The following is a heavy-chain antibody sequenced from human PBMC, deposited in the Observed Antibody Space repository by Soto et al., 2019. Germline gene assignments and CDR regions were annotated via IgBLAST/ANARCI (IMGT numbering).Heavy chain of an antibody. Sequence: PSETLSLTCAVYGGSFSGYYWSWISQPPGKGLEWIGEINHSGSTNYNPSLKTGVTISVETSKNQFSLKLSSVTAEDTAVYYCARVPVGRGYSNGRQVIYFDYWGQGTLATVSS. D-gene: IGHD5-18*01. CDR3: ARVPVGRGYSNGRQVIYFDY. V-gene: IGHV4-34*01. J-gene: IGHJ4*02. CDR1: GGSFSGYY. CDR2: INHSGST.